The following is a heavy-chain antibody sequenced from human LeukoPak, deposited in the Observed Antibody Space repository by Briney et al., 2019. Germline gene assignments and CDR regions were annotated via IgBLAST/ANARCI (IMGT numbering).Heavy chain of an antibody. CDR1: GGSISSNSYY. Sequence: TSETLSLTCAVSGGSISSNSYYWGWIRQPPGKGLEWIGSIYYSGSTYYNPSLKSRVTISVDTSKNQFSLKLSSVTAADTAVYYCARLYYGSGRPSRYYYYYMDVWGKGTTVTISS. V-gene: IGHV4-39*07. D-gene: IGHD3-10*01. CDR2: IYYSGST. CDR3: ARLYYGSGRPSRYYYYYMDV. J-gene: IGHJ6*03.